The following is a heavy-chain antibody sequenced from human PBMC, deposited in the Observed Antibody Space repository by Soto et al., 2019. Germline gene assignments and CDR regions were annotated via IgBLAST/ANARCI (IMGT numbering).Heavy chain of an antibody. D-gene: IGHD3-22*01. CDR2: ISGSGGST. CDR3: AKAADYYDTSGPSNWFDP. V-gene: IGHV3-23*01. Sequence: PGGSLRLSCEGSGFTFRPYAMTWVRQAAGKGLEWVSVISGSGGSTYYADSVKGRFTISRDNSENTLYLQMNSLRAEDTAVYYCAKAADYYDTSGPSNWFDPWGQGTLVTVSS. J-gene: IGHJ5*02. CDR1: GFTFRPYA.